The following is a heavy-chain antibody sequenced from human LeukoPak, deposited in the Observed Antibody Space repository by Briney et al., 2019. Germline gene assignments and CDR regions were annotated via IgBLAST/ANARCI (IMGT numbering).Heavy chain of an antibody. D-gene: IGHD5-18*01. V-gene: IGHV4-4*02. Sequence: SETLSLTCAVSGGSISSSNWWSWVRQPPGTGLEWIGEIYHGGSTNYNPSLKSRVTISVDKSTNQFSLKLSSVTAADTAVYYCASQSRDTAMTDFDYWGQGTLVTVSS. J-gene: IGHJ4*02. CDR2: IYHGGST. CDR3: ASQSRDTAMTDFDY. CDR1: GGSISSSNW.